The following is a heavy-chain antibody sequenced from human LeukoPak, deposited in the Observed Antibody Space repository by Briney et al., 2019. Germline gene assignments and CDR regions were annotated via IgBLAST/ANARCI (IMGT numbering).Heavy chain of an antibody. J-gene: IGHJ6*02. CDR3: ARDNIFMTGTGRYSERGKYGMDV. CDR1: GYTFTGYH. Sequence: ASVKVSFKASGYTFTGYHLHWVRQAPGQGREWVAWINPNTGDTSSPQKFRDRVTMSRDTSMRTAYMELNSLRSDDTAVYYCARDNIFMTGTGRYSERGKYGMDVWGQGTTVTVSS. CDR2: INPNTGDT. D-gene: IGHD3-9*01. V-gene: IGHV1-2*02.